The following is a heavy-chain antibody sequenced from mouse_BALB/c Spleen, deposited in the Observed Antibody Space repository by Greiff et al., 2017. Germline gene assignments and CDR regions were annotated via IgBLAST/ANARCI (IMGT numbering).Heavy chain of an antibody. V-gene: IGHV7-3*02. D-gene: IGHD1-1*02. CDR1: GFTFTAYY. CDR2: ISNKANGYTT. CDR3: ARDRWGMAD. Sequence: EVHLVESGGGLVQPGGSLRLSCATSGFTFTAYYMSWVRQPPGKALAWLGFISNKANGYTTEYSASVKGRFTISRDNSQSILYLQMNTLRAEDSATYYGARDRWGMADWGQGTRVTVAA. J-gene: IGHJ3*01.